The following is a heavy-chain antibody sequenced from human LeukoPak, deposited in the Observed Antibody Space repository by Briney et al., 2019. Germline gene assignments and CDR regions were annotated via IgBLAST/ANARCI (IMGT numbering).Heavy chain of an antibody. V-gene: IGHV1-2*02. J-gene: IGHJ6*03. CDR1: GYTFTGYY. CDR3: ARLLGDPYYYYYMDV. CDR2: INPNSGGT. Sequence: GASVKVSCKASGYTFTGYYMHWVRQAPGQGLEWMGWINPNSGGTNYAQKFQGRVTMTRDTSISTAYMELSRLRSDDTAVYYCARLLGDPYYYYYMDVWGKGTTVTVSS.